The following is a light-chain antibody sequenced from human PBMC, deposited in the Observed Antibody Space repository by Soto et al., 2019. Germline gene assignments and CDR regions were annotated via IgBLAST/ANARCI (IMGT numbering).Light chain of an antibody. J-gene: IGKJ1*01. V-gene: IGKV3-15*01. CDR3: QQYNNWPRT. CDR1: QSVGSN. Sequence: EILMTQSPATLSVSPGEGATLSCRASQSVGSNLAWYHQRPGQAPRLLIYDASTRAPGIPARFSGSGSGTEFTLTVSSLQSEDFEVYYCQQYNNWPRTFGQGTKVDIK. CDR2: DAS.